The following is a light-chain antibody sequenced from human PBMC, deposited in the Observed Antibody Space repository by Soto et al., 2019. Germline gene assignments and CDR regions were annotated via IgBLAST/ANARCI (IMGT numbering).Light chain of an antibody. CDR1: QGVMNS. J-gene: IGKJ2*01. CDR2: SIS. Sequence: DIQMTQSPSTLSGSVGDRVTITCRTSQGVMNSFAWYQQKSGKAPRLLIYSISSLKSGVPSRFSGSGSGAEFTLTISSLQPEDFATYFCQQLYTYPHTFGLGTQLQI. CDR3: QQLYTYPHT. V-gene: IGKV1-9*01.